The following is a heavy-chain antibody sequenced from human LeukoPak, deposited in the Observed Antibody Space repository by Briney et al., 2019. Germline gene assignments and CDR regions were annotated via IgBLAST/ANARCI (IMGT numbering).Heavy chain of an antibody. CDR2: IYYSGST. V-gene: IGHV4-31*03. CDR1: GGSISSGDYY. Sequence: SETLSLTCTVSGGSISSGDYYWSWIRQHPGKGLEWIGSIYYSGSTYYNPSLKSRVTISVDTSKNQFSLNLSSVTAADTAVYYCARVARYSSSWYWFDPCGQGILVTVSS. J-gene: IGHJ5*02. D-gene: IGHD6-13*01. CDR3: ARVARYSSSWYWFDP.